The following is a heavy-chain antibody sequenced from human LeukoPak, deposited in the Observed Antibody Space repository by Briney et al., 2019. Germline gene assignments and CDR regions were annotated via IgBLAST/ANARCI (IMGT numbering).Heavy chain of an antibody. Sequence: GGSLRLSCAASGFTFSSYAMSWVRQAPGKGLEWVANIKQDGSEKYYVDSVKGRFTISRDNAKNSLYLQMNSLRAEDTAVYYCARENVVVPAAIVRFYYYYGMDVWGQGTTATVSS. CDR3: ARENVVVPAAIVRFYYYYGMDV. J-gene: IGHJ6*02. CDR2: IKQDGSEK. V-gene: IGHV3-7*01. D-gene: IGHD2-2*01. CDR1: GFTFSSYA.